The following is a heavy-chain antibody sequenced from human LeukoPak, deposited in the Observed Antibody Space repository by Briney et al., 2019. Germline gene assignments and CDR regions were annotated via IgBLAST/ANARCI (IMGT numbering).Heavy chain of an antibody. D-gene: IGHD4-17*01. J-gene: IGHJ4*02. CDR3: ARATTVTTD. Sequence: PSETLSLTCTVSGYSISSGYYWGWIRQPPGKGLEWIGSIYHSGSTYYNPSLKSRVTISVDTSKNQFSLKLSSVTAADTAVYYCARATTVTTDWGQGTLVTVSS. V-gene: IGHV4-38-2*02. CDR2: IYHSGST. CDR1: GYSISSGYY.